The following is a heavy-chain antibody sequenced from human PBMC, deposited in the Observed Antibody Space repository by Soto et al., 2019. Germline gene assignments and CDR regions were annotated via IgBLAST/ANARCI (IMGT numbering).Heavy chain of an antibody. Sequence: PSTPLSLTCTFSGGSISSYYWSWIRQPAGKGLEWIGRIYTSGSTNYNPSLKSRVTMSVDTSKNQFSLKLSSVTAADTAVYYCARVTERQLPPYYYYGMDVWGQGTTVTVSS. D-gene: IGHD6-13*01. J-gene: IGHJ6*02. CDR3: ARVTERQLPPYYYYGMDV. CDR1: GGSISSYY. CDR2: IYTSGST. V-gene: IGHV4-4*07.